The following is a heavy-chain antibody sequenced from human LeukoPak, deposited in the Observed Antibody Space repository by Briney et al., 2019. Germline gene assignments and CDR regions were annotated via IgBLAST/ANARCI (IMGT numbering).Heavy chain of an antibody. V-gene: IGHV4-39*01. D-gene: IGHD6-19*01. J-gene: IGHJ5*02. Sequence: SETLSLTCAVYGGXFSGYYCAWIRQPPGKGLEWIGTFYYSGNTYYNPSLMSRVTISVDTSKNQFSLKLSSVTAADTAVYYCARRIAVAGGWFDPWGQGTLVTVSS. CDR2: FYYSGNT. CDR3: ARRIAVAGGWFDP. CDR1: GGXFSGYY.